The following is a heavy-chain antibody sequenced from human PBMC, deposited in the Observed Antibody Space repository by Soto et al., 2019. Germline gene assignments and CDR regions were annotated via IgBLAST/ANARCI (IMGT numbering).Heavy chain of an antibody. V-gene: IGHV1-3*01. Sequence: ASVKVSCKASGYTFTSYAMHWVRQAPGQRLEWMGWVNAGNGNTKYSQKFQGRVTITRDTSASTAYMELSSLRSEDTAVYYCAREAWQQLVWTDNPQGVHFDYWGQGTLVTVSS. CDR2: VNAGNGNT. D-gene: IGHD6-13*01. J-gene: IGHJ4*02. CDR1: GYTFTSYA. CDR3: AREAWQQLVWTDNPQGVHFDY.